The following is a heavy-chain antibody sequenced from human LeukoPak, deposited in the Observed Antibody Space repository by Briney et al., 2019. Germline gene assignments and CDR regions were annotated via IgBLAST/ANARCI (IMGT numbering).Heavy chain of an antibody. J-gene: IGHJ6*03. V-gene: IGHV5-51*01. CDR2: IYPGDSDT. CDR1: GYSFTNYW. CDR3: ASGQDYYYYYMDV. Sequence: GESLKISCKGSGYSFTNYWIGWVRQMPGKGLEWMGIIYPGDSDTRYSPSFQGQVTISADKSISTAYLQWSSLKASDTAMYYCASGQDYYYYYMDVWGKGTTVTVSS.